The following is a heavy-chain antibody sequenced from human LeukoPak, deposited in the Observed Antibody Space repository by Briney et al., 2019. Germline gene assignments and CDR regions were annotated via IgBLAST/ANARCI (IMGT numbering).Heavy chain of an antibody. CDR2: INPNSGGT. J-gene: IGHJ4*02. D-gene: IGHD2-2*01. Sequence: ASVKVSCKASGYTFTGYYMHWVRQAPGQGLEWMGWINPNSGGTNYAQKFQGRVTMTRDTSISTAYMELSRLRSDDTAVYYCARDFKKDIVVVPAASLGYWGQGTLVTVSS. V-gene: IGHV1-2*02. CDR3: ARDFKKDIVVVPAASLGY. CDR1: GYTFTGYY.